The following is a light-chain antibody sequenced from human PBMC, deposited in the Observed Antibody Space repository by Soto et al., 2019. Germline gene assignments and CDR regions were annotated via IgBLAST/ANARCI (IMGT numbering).Light chain of an antibody. CDR2: DVS. V-gene: IGLV2-14*01. CDR1: SSDVGGYNY. CDR3: SSYTSSSVS. J-gene: IGLJ3*02. Sequence: QSALTQPASVSGSPGQSITISCTGTSSDVGGYNYVSWYQQHPGKAPKLMIYDVSNRPSGVSNRFYGSKSGNTASLTISGLQAEDEADYYCSSYTSSSVSFGGGTKLTVL.